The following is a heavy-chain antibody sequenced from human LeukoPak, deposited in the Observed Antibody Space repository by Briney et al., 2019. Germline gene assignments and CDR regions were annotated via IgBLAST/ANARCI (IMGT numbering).Heavy chain of an antibody. Sequence: VASVKVSCKASGYTFTSYAFSWVRQAPGQGLEWMGWINTNNGNTNYVQRLQGRVTMTTDTSTSTAYMELRSLRSDDTAVYYCAREREETYGSGSYTFDHWGQGTLVTVSS. D-gene: IGHD3-10*01. V-gene: IGHV1-18*01. CDR1: GYTFTSYA. J-gene: IGHJ4*02. CDR3: AREREETYGSGSYTFDH. CDR2: INTNNGNT.